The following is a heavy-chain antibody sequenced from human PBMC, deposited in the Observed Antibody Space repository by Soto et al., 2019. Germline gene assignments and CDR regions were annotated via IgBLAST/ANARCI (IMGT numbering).Heavy chain of an antibody. Sequence: SETLSLTCAVYGGSFSGYYWSWIRQPPGKGLEWIGEINHSGSTNYNPSLKSRVTISVDTSKNQFSLKLSSVTAADTAVYYCARAPSRGHITIFGVVPAPYFDYWGQGTLVTVSS. CDR1: GGSFSGYY. CDR2: INHSGST. CDR3: ARAPSRGHITIFGVVPAPYFDY. J-gene: IGHJ4*02. V-gene: IGHV4-34*01. D-gene: IGHD3-3*01.